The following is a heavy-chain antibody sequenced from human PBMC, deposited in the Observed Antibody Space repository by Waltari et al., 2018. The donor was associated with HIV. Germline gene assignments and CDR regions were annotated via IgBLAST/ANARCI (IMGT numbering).Heavy chain of an antibody. CDR3: ARGSQHHDH. J-gene: IGHJ5*02. Sequence: QVQLQQWGTGLLKPSGTLSLRCAIYGTSFSGYYWSWIRQSPALGLEWIGEVSHSGDTNYNPSFAGRVSISADISKNQLSLNLTSVTAADTGVYCCARGSQHHDHWGQGTPVTVSS. CDR1: GTSFSGYY. CDR2: VSHSGDT. V-gene: IGHV4-34*01.